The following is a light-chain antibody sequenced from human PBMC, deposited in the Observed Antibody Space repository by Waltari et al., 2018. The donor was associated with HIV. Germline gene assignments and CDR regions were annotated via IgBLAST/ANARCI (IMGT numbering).Light chain of an antibody. J-gene: IGLJ3*02. CDR1: SSDDGGFKY. CDR2: EVT. V-gene: IGLV2-8*01. CDR3: SSYAGDNKWV. Sequence: QSVLTQPPSASGSPGQSVTISCTGTSSDDGGFKYVSWYQQYPGKDPKVMIYEVTKRPSGVPHTVSVSQSGNTASLCVSGLQEEDEADYYCSSYAGDNKWVFGGGTKLTVL.